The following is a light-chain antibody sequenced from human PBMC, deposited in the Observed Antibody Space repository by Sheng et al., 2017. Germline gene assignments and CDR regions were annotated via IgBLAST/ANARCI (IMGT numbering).Light chain of an antibody. CDR3: QQFNSYPFT. Sequence: DIQLTQSPSFLSASVGDGVTITCRASQGISSSLAWYQQQPGKAPKLLIFRASTLQSGVPSRFSGSGSGTEFTLTISSLQPEDFATYYCQQFNSYPFTFG. CDR2: RAS. V-gene: IGKV1-9*01. CDR1: QGISSS. J-gene: IGKJ3*01.